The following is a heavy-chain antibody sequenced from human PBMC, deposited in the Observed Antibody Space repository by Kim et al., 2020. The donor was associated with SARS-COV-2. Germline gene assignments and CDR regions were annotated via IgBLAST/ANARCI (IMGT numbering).Heavy chain of an antibody. V-gene: IGHV4-39*01. CDR2: IYYSGST. CDR1: GGSISSSSYY. Sequence: SETLSLTCTVSGGSISSSSYYWGWIRQPPGKGLEWIGSIYYSGSTYYNPSLKSRVTISVDTSKNQFSLKLSSVTAADTAVYYCARSISTDIVVVPAADWGQGTLVTVSS. D-gene: IGHD2-2*01. J-gene: IGHJ4*02. CDR3: ARSISTDIVVVPAAD.